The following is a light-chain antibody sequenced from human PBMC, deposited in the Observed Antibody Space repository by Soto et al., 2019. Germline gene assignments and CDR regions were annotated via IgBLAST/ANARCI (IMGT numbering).Light chain of an antibody. CDR1: ISDIGSYHY. V-gene: IGLV2-14*01. CDR3: GSYTTTSTT. Sequence: QSALTQPASVSGSLGQSITISCTGTISDIGSYHYVSWYQHHPGKAPKLIIYEVTNRPSGVSNRFSGSKSGNTASLTISGLQAEDEADHYCGSYTTTSTTFGGGTKLTVL. J-gene: IGLJ3*02. CDR2: EVT.